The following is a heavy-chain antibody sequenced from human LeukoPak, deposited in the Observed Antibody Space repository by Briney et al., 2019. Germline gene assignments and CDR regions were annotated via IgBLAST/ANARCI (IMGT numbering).Heavy chain of an antibody. CDR2: IYSSGSP. V-gene: IGHV4-59*08. CDR1: GGSISGYY. D-gene: IGHD2-2*01. CDR3: ARQAYCSSTRCNPFDH. Sequence: SETLSLTCTVSGGSISGYYWSWIRQPPGKGLEWIGYIYSSGSPNYNPSLKSRVTMSLDTSENHFSLRLSSVTAADTAIYYCARQAYCSSTRCNPFDHWGQGALVTVSS. J-gene: IGHJ4*02.